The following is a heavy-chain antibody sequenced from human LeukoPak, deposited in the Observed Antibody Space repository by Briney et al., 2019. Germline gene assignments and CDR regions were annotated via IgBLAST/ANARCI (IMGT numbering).Heavy chain of an antibody. Sequence: SETLSLTCAVYGGSFSGYYWSWIRQPPGKGLEWIGEINHSGSTNYNPSLKSRVTISVDTSKNQFSLKLSSVTAADTAVYYCARGGGLDYYYYYMDVWGKESTVTISS. J-gene: IGHJ6*03. CDR3: ARGGGLDYYYYYMDV. D-gene: IGHD6-6*01. CDR2: INHSGST. V-gene: IGHV4-34*01. CDR1: GGSFSGYY.